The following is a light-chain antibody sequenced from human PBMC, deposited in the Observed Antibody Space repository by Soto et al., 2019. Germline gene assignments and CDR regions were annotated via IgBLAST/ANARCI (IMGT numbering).Light chain of an antibody. CDR1: QSVSSSY. J-gene: IGKJ2*01. Sequence: EIVLTQSPGTLSLSPGERATLSCRASQSVSSSYLAWYQQKPGQAPRLLIYGASSRATGIPDRFSGSGSGTDFTLTVSRLEPEDFAVYYCQQYGGSSGTFGQGTKLEIK. CDR2: GAS. CDR3: QQYGGSSGT. V-gene: IGKV3-20*01.